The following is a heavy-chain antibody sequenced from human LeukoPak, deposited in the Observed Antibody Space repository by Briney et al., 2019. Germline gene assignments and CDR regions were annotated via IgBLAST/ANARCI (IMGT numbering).Heavy chain of an antibody. CDR2: IIPIFGTA. J-gene: IGHJ4*02. Sequence: VASVKVSCKASGGTFSSYAISWVRQAPGQGLEWMGGIIPIFGTANYAQKFQGRVTITADESTSTAYMELSSLRSEDAAVYYCARDPIFGYSSGWYGHYWGQGTLVTVSS. D-gene: IGHD6-19*01. CDR1: GGTFSSYA. CDR3: ARDPIFGYSSGWYGHY. V-gene: IGHV1-69*13.